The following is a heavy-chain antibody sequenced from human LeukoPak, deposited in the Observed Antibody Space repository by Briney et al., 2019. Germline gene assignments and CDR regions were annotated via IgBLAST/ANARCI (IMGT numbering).Heavy chain of an antibody. D-gene: IGHD3-10*01. J-gene: IGHJ4*02. CDR3: ASRPADTTWYGVFDY. V-gene: IGHV4-59*11. CDR1: GGSINSHY. CDR2: IFNTGNT. Sequence: KPSETLSLTCSVSGGSINSHYWSWIRQPPGKRLEWIGYIFNTGNTNYNPSLASRVTMSVDTSRAQFFLRLSPVTAAGTAIYYCASRPADTTWYGVFDYWSQGTLVTVSS.